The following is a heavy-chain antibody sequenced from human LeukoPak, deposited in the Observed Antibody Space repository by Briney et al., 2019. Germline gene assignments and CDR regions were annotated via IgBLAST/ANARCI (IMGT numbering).Heavy chain of an antibody. Sequence: GGSLRLSCAASGFTFSSYEMNWVRQAPGKGLEWVSYISSSGSTIYYADSVKGRFTISRDNAKNSLYLQMNSLRAEDTAVYYCARVDLDELAYYAFDIWGQGTMVTVSS. CDR3: ARVDLDELAYYAFDI. CDR2: ISSSGSTI. V-gene: IGHV3-48*03. CDR1: GFTFSSYE. D-gene: IGHD1-1*01. J-gene: IGHJ3*02.